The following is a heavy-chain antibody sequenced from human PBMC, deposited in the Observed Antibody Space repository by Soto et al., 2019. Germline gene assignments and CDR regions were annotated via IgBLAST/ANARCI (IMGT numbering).Heavy chain of an antibody. V-gene: IGHV4-34*03. CDR3: SSLPDGYTSGLDY. Sequence: SETLSLTCAVYGGSFSGYYWSWIRQPPGKGLEWIGEINHSGSTNYNPSLKSRVSISVDTSKNQFSLKLNPVTAADTAVYYCSSLPDGYTSGLDYWGQGTLVTVSS. CDR1: GGSFSGYY. CDR2: INHSGST. J-gene: IGHJ4*02. D-gene: IGHD5-12*01.